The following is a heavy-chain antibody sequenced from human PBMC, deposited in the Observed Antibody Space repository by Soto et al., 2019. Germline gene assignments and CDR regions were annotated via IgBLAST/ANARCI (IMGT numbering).Heavy chain of an antibody. V-gene: IGHV1-2*04. J-gene: IGHJ6*02. CDR1: GYSFTDYH. CDR3: ARGDSTDCSNGVCSFFYNHDMDV. CDR2: INPKSGGT. D-gene: IGHD2-8*01. Sequence: GASVKVSCKASGYSFTDYHIHWVRQAPGQGLEWLGRINPKSGGTSTAQKFQGWVTMTTDTSISTASMELARLTSDDTAIYYCARGDSTDCSNGVCSFFYNHDMDVWGQGTTVTVSS.